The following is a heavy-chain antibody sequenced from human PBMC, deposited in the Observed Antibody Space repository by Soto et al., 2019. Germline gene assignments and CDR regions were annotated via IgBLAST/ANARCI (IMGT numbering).Heavy chain of an antibody. CDR1: GGSISSGGYS. CDR2: IYHSGST. Sequence: PSETLSLTCAVSGGSISSGGYSWSWIWQPPGKGLEWIGYIYHSGSTYYNPSLKSRVTISVDRSKNQFSLKLSSVTAADTAVYYCARGFPSNFDYWGQGTLVTVSS. V-gene: IGHV4-30-2*01. CDR3: ARGFPSNFDY. D-gene: IGHD3-3*01. J-gene: IGHJ4*02.